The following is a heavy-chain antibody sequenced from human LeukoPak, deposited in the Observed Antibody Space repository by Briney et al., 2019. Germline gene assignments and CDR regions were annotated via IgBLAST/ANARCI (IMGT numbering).Heavy chain of an antibody. J-gene: IGHJ5*02. Sequence: PGGSLRLSCAASGFTFSNYAMSWARQAPGKGLEWVSGIGGSSDSTYYGDSVKGRFIISRDNSKNTLYLRMNSLRAEDTAVYYCAKGYRSGWFPWFDPWGQGTLVTVSS. V-gene: IGHV3-23*01. CDR2: IGGSSDST. D-gene: IGHD6-19*01. CDR1: GFTFSNYA. CDR3: AKGYRSGWFPWFDP.